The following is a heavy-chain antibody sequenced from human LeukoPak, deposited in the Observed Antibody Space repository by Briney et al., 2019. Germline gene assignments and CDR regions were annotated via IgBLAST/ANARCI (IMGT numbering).Heavy chain of an antibody. J-gene: IGHJ4*02. CDR1: GYTFTGCY. CDR2: INPNSGGT. D-gene: IGHD6-19*01. CDR3: ARDKGRRAYSSGWYMGY. V-gene: IGHV1-2*02. Sequence: ASVKVSCKASGYTFTGCYMHWVRQAPGQGLEWMGWINPNSGGTNYAQKFQGRVTMTRDTSISTAYMELSRLRSDDTAVYYCARDKGRRAYSSGWYMGYRGQGTLVTVSS.